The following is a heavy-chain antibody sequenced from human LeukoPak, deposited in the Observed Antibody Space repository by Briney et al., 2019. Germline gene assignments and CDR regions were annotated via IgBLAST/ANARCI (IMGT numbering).Heavy chain of an antibody. CDR2: IYYSGST. D-gene: IGHD3-10*01. CDR1: GGSISSYY. J-gene: IGHJ4*02. CDR3: ARRSGYYYGSGSPRYDY. Sequence: SETLSLTCTVSGGSISSYYWSWIRQPPGKGLEWIGYIYYSGSTNYNPSLKSRVTISVDTSKNQFSLKLSSVTAADTAVYYCARRSGYYYGSGSPRYDYWGQGTLVTVSS. V-gene: IGHV4-59*12.